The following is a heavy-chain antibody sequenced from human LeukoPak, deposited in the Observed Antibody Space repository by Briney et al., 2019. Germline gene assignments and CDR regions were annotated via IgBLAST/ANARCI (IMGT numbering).Heavy chain of an antibody. CDR1: GFTFSSSA. J-gene: IGHJ1*01. CDR2: ITDSGDGT. D-gene: IGHD6-6*01. V-gene: IGHV3-23*01. CDR3: AKDRVAARPSYFQH. Sequence: GGSLRLSCAASGFTFSSSAMSWVRQAPGKGLEWVSSITDSGDGTYYADSVKGRFTISRDNSKNTLYLQMNSLRAEDTAVYYCAKDRVAARPSYFQHWGQGTLVTVSS.